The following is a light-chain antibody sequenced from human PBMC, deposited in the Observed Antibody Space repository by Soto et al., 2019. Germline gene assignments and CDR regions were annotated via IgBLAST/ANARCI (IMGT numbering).Light chain of an antibody. CDR3: QQYNDWPPIT. Sequence: EIMMTQSPATLSVSPGERVTLSCRASQSVGNNLAWYQQKPGQAPSLLIYYASTRATGIPSRFSGSGSGTEFTLTISSLQSEDFALYFCQQYNDWPPITFGQGTRLEIK. J-gene: IGKJ5*01. V-gene: IGKV3-15*01. CDR1: QSVGNN. CDR2: YAS.